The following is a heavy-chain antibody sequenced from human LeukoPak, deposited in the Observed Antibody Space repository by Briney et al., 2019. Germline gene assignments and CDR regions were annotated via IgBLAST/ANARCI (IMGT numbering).Heavy chain of an antibody. J-gene: IGHJ5*02. CDR3: ARDYGDYIWFDP. CDR1: GFTFSSYS. V-gene: IGHV3-48*02. Sequence: GGSLRLSCAASGFTFSSYSMNWVRQAPGKGLEWVSYISSSSSTIYYADSVKGRFTISRDNAKNSLCLQMNSLRDEDTAVYYCARDYGDYIWFDPWGQGTLVTVSS. D-gene: IGHD4-17*01. CDR2: ISSSSSTI.